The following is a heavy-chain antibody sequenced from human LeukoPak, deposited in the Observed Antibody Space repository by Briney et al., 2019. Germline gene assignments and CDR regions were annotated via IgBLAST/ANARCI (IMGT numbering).Heavy chain of an antibody. CDR2: IGGSGGST. V-gene: IGHV3-23*01. D-gene: IGHD2-15*01. Sequence: GGSLRLSCAASGFTFSSYALNWVRQAPGKGLEWVSVIGGSGGSTYYADSVKGRFTISRDNSKNTLYLQMNSLRAEDTAVYYCAKDLSGGYDAFDIWGQGTMVTVSS. CDR1: GFTFSSYA. J-gene: IGHJ3*02. CDR3: AKDLSGGYDAFDI.